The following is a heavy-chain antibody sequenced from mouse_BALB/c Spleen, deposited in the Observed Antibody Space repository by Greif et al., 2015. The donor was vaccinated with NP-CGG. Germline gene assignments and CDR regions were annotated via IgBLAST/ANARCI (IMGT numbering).Heavy chain of an antibody. J-gene: IGHJ2*01. V-gene: IGHV1S81*02. CDR3: ARSDGYYGY. CDR2: INPSNGRT. CDR1: GYTFTSYW. D-gene: IGHD2-3*01. Sequence: QVHVKQSGAELVKPGASVMLSCKASGYTFTSYWMHWVKQRPGQGLEWIGEINPSNGRTNYNEKFKSKATLTVDKSSSTAYMQLSSLTSEDSAVYYCARSDGYYGYWGQGTTLTVSS.